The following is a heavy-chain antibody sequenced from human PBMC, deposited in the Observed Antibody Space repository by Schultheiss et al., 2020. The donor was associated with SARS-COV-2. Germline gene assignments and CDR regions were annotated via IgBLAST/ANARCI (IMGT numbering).Heavy chain of an antibody. CDR1: GGSISSGGYY. J-gene: IGHJ1*01. Sequence: SETLSLTCTVSGGSISSGGYYWSWIRQHPGKGLEWIGYIYYSGSTYYNPSLKSRVTISVDTSKNQFSLKLSSVTAADTAVYYCARTPPDWAEYFQHWGQGTLVTVSS. V-gene: IGHV4-31*03. D-gene: IGHD3-9*01. CDR2: IYYSGST. CDR3: ARTPPDWAEYFQH.